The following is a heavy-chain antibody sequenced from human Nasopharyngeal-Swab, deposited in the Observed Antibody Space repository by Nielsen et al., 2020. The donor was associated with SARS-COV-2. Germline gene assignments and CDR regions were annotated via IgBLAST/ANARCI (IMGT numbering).Heavy chain of an antibody. CDR1: GFTFDEYA. J-gene: IGHJ5*02. D-gene: IGHD1-26*01. Sequence: SLKISCVASGFTFDEYAMHWVRQAPGKGLEWVSGISWNSGTIAYADSVRGRFTFSRDNGKSSLYLQMNSLRPEDTAFYYCVKGSSSGSYLNWFDPWGQGTLVTVSS. CDR2: ISWNSGTI. V-gene: IGHV3-9*01. CDR3: VKGSSSGSYLNWFDP.